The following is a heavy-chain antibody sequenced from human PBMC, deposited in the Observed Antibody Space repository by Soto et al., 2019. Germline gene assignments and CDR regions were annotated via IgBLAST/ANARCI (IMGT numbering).Heavy chain of an antibody. CDR2: ISYDGSNK. J-gene: IGHJ4*02. CDR3: AAPLATAMVRQN. CDR1: GFTFSSYG. Sequence: QVQLVESGGGVVQPGRPLRLSCAASGFTFSSYGMHWVRQAPGKGLEWVAVISYDGSNKYYADSVKCGFTISSDNSKKKLYLPMNRLRAEETAVYYCAAPLATAMVRQNWGRGTLVTVSS. D-gene: IGHD5-18*01. V-gene: IGHV3-30*03.